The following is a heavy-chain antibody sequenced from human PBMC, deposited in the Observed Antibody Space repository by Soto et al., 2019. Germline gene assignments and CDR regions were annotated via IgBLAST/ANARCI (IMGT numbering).Heavy chain of an antibody. D-gene: IGHD2-21*02. J-gene: IGHJ6*02. Sequence: PGGSLRLSCTASGFTFGDYAMSWFRQAPGKGLEWVGFIRSKAYGGTTEYAASVKGRFTISRDDSKSIAYLQMNSLKTEDTVVYYCTGSFYCGGDCYYYYGMDVWGQGTTVTVSS. CDR2: IRSKAYGGTT. V-gene: IGHV3-49*03. CDR1: GFTFGDYA. CDR3: TGSFYCGGDCYYYYGMDV.